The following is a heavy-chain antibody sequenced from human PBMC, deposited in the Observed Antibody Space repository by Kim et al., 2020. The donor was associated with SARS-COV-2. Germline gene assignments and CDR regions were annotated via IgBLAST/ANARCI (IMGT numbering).Heavy chain of an antibody. Sequence: SVKVSCKASGGTFSSYAISWVRQAPGQGLEWMRGIIPIFGPANHAQKYQGRVTITADESTSTAYMELSTLRSEDTAVYYCARGLSYSSDAFDIWGQGTMVTVSS. CDR2: IIPIFGPA. CDR3: ARGLSYSSDAFDI. V-gene: IGHV1-69*13. CDR1: GGTFSSYA. D-gene: IGHD6-13*01. J-gene: IGHJ3*02.